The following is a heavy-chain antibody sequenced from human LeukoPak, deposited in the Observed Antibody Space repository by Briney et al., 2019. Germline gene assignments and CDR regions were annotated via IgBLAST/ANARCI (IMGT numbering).Heavy chain of an antibody. V-gene: IGHV3-15*01. Sequence: GESLTLSRAASGFTFSKVWKSYVRHPPGGGREWVGRIKSKTDGRTTDYPAPVKRRFTISREASKNALYLQMNSLKTEDTALYYCTPDIWSGSSWYTRYYCGMDVWGKGNTVTVSS. CDR1: GFTFSKVW. CDR3: TPDIWSGSSWYTRYYCGMDV. CDR2: IKSKTDGRTT. J-gene: IGHJ6*04. D-gene: IGHD6-13*01.